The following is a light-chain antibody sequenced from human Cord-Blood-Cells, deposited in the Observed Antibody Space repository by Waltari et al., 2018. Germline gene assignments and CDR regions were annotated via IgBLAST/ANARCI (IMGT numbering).Light chain of an antibody. V-gene: IGLV2-14*01. J-gene: IGLJ1*01. CDR3: SSYTSSSTLVV. CDR2: DVS. Sequence: PASVSGSPGQSITISCTGTSSDVGGYNYVSWYQQHPGKAPKLMIYDVSNRPSGVSNRFSGSKSGNTASLTISGLQAEDEADYYCSSYTSSSTLVVFGTGTKVTVL. CDR1: SSDVGGYNY.